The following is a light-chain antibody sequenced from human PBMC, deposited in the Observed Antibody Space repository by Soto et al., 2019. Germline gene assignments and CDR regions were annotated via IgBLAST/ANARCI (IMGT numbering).Light chain of an antibody. V-gene: IGKV3-15*01. J-gene: IGKJ2*01. Sequence: EIVMTQSPATLSVSPGERATLSCRASQSFSRNLAWYQQRPGQPPRLLIYDASTRATGIPARFGGSGSGTEFTLTISGLKSEDNAVYYCQQCGDWPPETFGQGTKVDI. CDR3: QQCGDWPPET. CDR2: DAS. CDR1: QSFSRN.